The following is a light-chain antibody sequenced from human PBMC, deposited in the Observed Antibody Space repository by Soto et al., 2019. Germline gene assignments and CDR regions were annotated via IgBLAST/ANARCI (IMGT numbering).Light chain of an antibody. V-gene: IGLV2-14*01. J-gene: IGLJ2*01. CDR1: TSDVGGYNY. CDR2: EVS. CDR3: SSYTSSGTLVV. Sequence: QSALTQPASVSGSPGQSITISCTGTTSDVGGYNYVSWYQQHPGKAPKLMICEVSNRPSGVSNRFSGYKSGNTASLTISGLQAEDEADYYCSSYTSSGTLVVFGGGTQLTFL.